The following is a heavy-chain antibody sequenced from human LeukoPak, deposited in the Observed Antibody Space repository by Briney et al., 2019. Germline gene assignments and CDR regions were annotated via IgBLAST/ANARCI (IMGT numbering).Heavy chain of an antibody. CDR3: AGDPSCSSTSCRARDAFDI. D-gene: IGHD2-2*01. CDR1: GGAISSSSYY. V-gene: IGHV4-39*07. J-gene: IGHJ3*02. Sequence: SETLSLTCTVSGGAISSSSYYWGWIRQPPGKGLEWIGSIYYSGTTYYNPSLKSRVTISVDTSKNQFSLKLSSVTAADTAVYYCAGDPSCSSTSCRARDAFDIWGQGTMVTVSS. CDR2: IYYSGTT.